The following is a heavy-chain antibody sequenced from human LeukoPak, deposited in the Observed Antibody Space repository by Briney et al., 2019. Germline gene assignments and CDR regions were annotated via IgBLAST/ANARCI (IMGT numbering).Heavy chain of an antibody. CDR2: MNPNSGNT. CDR1: GYTFTSYD. CDR3: AREATSGYYPLDAFDI. Sequence: ASVKVSCKASGYTFTSYDINWVRQATGQGLEWMGWMNPNSGNTGYAQKFQGRVTMTRNTSISTAYMELSSLRSEDTAVYYCAREATSGYYPLDAFDIWGQGTMVTVSS. D-gene: IGHD3-3*01. V-gene: IGHV1-8*01. J-gene: IGHJ3*02.